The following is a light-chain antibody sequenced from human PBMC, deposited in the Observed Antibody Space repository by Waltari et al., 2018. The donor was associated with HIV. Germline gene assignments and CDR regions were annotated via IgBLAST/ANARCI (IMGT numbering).Light chain of an antibody. CDR1: SSTLGAGYD. V-gene: IGLV1-40*01. CDR3: QSYDSNLSGL. CDR2: GNS. Sequence: QSELTQPPSVSAPPGQRVTISCPGSSSTLGAGYDVHWYQQVPGRAPKVVIYGNSNRPSGVPDRFSGSKSGSSASLVITGLQSEDEADYYCQSYDSNLSGLFGGGTKVTVL. J-gene: IGLJ2*01.